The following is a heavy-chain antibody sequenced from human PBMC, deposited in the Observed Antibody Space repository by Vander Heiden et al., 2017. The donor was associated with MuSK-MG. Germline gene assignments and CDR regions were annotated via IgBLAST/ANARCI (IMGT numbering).Heavy chain of an antibody. CDR2: IYYSGST. V-gene: IGHV4-39*01. CDR3: ARNAVIISSGWYYFDY. D-gene: IGHD6-19*01. J-gene: IGHJ4*02. CDR1: GGSISSSSYY. Sequence: QLQLQESGPGLVKPSETLSLTCTVSGGSISSSSYYWGWTRQPPGKGLEWIGSIYYSGSTYYNPSLKSRVTISVDTSKNQFSLKLSSVTAADTAVYYCARNAVIISSGWYYFDYWGQGTLVTVSS.